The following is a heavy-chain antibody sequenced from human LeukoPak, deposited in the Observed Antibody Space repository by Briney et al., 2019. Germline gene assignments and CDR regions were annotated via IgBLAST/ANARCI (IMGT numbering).Heavy chain of an antibody. J-gene: IGHJ4*02. CDR3: ASLSGYYYGSGSYYAFDY. CDR2: IYYSGST. V-gene: IGHV4-39*07. Sequence: SETLSLTCTVSGGSISSSSYYWGWIRQPPGKGLEWIGSIYYSGSTYYNPSLKSRVTISVDTSKNQFSLKLSSVTAADTAVYYCASLSGYYYGSGSYYAFDYWGQGTLVTVSS. D-gene: IGHD3-10*01. CDR1: GGSISSSSYY.